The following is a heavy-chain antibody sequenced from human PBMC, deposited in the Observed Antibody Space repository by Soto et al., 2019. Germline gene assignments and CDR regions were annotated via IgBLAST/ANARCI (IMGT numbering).Heavy chain of an antibody. CDR1: GGSISRGDYY. V-gene: IGHV4-30-4*01. J-gene: IGHJ4*02. D-gene: IGHD4-17*01. CDR3: ARLYGDYYYFDY. CDR2: IYYSGST. Sequence: PSETLSLTCTVSGGSISRGDYYWSWIRQPPGKGLEWIGYIYYSGSTYYNPSLKSRVTISVDTSKNQFSLKLSSVTAADTAVYYCARLYGDYYYFDYWGQGTLVTVSS.